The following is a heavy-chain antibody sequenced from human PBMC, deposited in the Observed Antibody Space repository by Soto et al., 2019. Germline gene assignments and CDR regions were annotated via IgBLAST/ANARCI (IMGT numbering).Heavy chain of an antibody. CDR2: ISPYSDNT. CDR1: GYILVNYG. V-gene: IGHV1-18*01. Sequence: QVQMLQSGDEVRQPGSSVKVSCKASGYILVNYGIAWVRQAPGQGLEWMGWISPYSDNTHYVSKVQGRLTMTTDTSTSTGYMDLGSLTSDETAVYYFAMVDNYVTPNPQDVWGPGTTVTVSS. CDR3: AMVDNYVTPNPQDV. J-gene: IGHJ6*01. D-gene: IGHD3-16*01.